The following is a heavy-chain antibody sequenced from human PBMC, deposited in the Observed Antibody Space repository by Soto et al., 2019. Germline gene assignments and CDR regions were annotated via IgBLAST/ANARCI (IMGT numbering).Heavy chain of an antibody. CDR2: LYYSGST. D-gene: IGHD3-10*01. CDR3: VRRRGSRSSSNWFYC. CDR1: GGSISSSSYY. V-gene: IGHV4-39*01. J-gene: IGHJ5*01. Sequence: PSETLSLTCTVSGGSISSSSYYWGWIRQPPGKVLEWIGRLYYSGSTYYNRSLKSRVTISVDTSKNQFSLKLRSMTAADTAVYFCVRRRGSRSSSNWFYCWGRGTLVTVCS.